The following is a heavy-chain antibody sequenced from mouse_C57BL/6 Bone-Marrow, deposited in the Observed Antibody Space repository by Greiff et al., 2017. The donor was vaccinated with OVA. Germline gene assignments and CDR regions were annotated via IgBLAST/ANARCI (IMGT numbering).Heavy chain of an antibody. V-gene: IGHV1-59*01. CDR1: GYTFTSYW. CDR2: IDPSDSYT. J-gene: IGHJ2*01. D-gene: IGHD4-1*01. Sequence: VQLQQPGAELVRPGTSVKLSCKASGYTFTSYWMHWVKQRPGQGLEWIGVIDPSDSYTNYNQKFKGKATLTVDTSSSTAYMQLSSLTSEDSAVYYCARLGRDDYWGQGTTLTVSS. CDR3: ARLGRDDY.